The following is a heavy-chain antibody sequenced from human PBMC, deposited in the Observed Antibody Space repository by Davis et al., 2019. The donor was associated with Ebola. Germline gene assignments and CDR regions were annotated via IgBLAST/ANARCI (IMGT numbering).Heavy chain of an antibody. V-gene: IGHV1-69*10. J-gene: IGHJ6*02. D-gene: IGHD3-10*02. CDR1: GGTFSSYA. Sequence: SVKVSCKASGGTFSSYAISWVRQAPGQGLEWMGRIIPILGIANYAQKFQGRVTITADKSTSTAYMELSSLRSEDTAVYYCARDRHVGDYGMDVWGQGTTVTVSS. CDR2: IIPILGIA. CDR3: ARDRHVGDYGMDV.